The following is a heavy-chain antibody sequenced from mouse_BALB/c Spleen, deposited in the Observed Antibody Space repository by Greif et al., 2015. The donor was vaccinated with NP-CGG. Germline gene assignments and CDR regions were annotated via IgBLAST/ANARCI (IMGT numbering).Heavy chain of an antibody. V-gene: IGHV14-4*02. CDR2: IDPENGDT. CDR3: KARIHYYGYVDY. J-gene: IGHJ2*01. D-gene: IGHD1-2*01. CDR1: GFNIKDCY. Sequence: EVQLQQSGAELVRSGASVKLSCTASGFNIKDCYMHWVKQRPEQGLEWIGWIDPENGDTEYAPKFQGKATMTADTSSNTAYLQLSSLTSEDTAVYYGKARIHYYGYVDYWGQGTTLTVAS.